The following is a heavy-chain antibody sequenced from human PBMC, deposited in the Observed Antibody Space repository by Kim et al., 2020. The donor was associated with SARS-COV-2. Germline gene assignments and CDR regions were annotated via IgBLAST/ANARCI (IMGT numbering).Heavy chain of an antibody. D-gene: IGHD6-13*01. CDR2: IYYSGST. CDR3: ARGGHEGSSVNFDY. CDR1: GGSTSSGSYY. V-gene: IGHV4-31*03. J-gene: IGHJ4*01. Sequence: SETLSLTCTVSGGSTSSGSYYWSWIRQHPGKGLEWIGYIYYSGSTYYNPSLKSRVTISRDTSKNQFSLELSSVTAADTAVYYCARGGHEGSSVNFDYWG.